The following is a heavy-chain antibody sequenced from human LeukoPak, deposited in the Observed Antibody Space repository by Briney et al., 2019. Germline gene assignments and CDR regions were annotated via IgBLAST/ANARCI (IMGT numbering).Heavy chain of an antibody. CDR2: IYYSGCT. J-gene: IGHJ5*02. CDR1: GGSISSYY. D-gene: IGHD1-14*01. V-gene: IGHV4-59*12. CDR3: ARRGTGLDWVDP. Sequence: PSETLSLTCTVSGGSISSYYWSWIRQPPGKGLEWIGYIYYSGCTNYNPSLKSRVTISVDTSKNQFSLKLSSVTAADTAIYYCARRGTGLDWVDPWGQGSLVTVSS.